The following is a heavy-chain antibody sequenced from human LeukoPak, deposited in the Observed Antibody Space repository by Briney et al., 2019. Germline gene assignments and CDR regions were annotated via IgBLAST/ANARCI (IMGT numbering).Heavy chain of an antibody. CDR1: GGSISSGSYY. V-gene: IGHV4-61*02. D-gene: IGHD3-3*01. CDR3: AGAGRRFLGPDY. Sequence: SETLSLTCTVSGGSISSGSYYWSWIRQPAGKGLEWIGRIYTSGSTNYNPSLKSRVTISVDTSKNQFSLKLSSVTAADTAVYYCAGAGRRFLGPDYWGQGTLVTVSS. CDR2: IYTSGST. J-gene: IGHJ4*02.